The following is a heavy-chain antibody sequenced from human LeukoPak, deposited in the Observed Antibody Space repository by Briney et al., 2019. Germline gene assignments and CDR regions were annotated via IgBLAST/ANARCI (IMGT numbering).Heavy chain of an antibody. Sequence: GGSLRLSCAASGFTFSSYGMHWVRQAPGKGLEWVAVISYDGSNKYYADSVKGRFTISRDSSKNTLYLQMNSLRAEDTAVYYCAKAKHSGSYYAAYYFDYWGQGTLVTVSS. CDR3: AKAKHSGSYYAAYYFDY. CDR2: ISYDGSNK. J-gene: IGHJ4*02. CDR1: GFTFSSYG. D-gene: IGHD1-26*01. V-gene: IGHV3-30*18.